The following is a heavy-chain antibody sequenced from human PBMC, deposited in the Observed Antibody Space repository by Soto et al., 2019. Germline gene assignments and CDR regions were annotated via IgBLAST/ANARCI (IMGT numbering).Heavy chain of an antibody. CDR3: ARFRRDGYNLDY. CDR2: ISSSTSYM. D-gene: IGHD5-12*01. V-gene: IGHV3-21*01. Sequence: EVQLVESGGGLVKPGGSMRLSCAASGFTFSSYSMNWVRQAPGKGLEWVSSISSSTSYMYYADSVKGRFTISRDNARNSLYQQMNSLRAEDTAVYDCARFRRDGYNLDYWGQGTLVTVSS. CDR1: GFTFSSYS. J-gene: IGHJ4*02.